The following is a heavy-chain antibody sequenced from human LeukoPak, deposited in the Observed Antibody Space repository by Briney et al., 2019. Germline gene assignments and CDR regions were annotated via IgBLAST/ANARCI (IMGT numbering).Heavy chain of an antibody. CDR3: AYSTVLTRGYY. Sequence: SGTLSLTCAVYGGSFSGYYWSWIRQPPGKGLEWIGEINHSGSTNYNPSLKSRVTISVDTSKNQFSLKLSSVTAADTALYYCAYSTVLTRGYYWGQGTLVTVSS. CDR2: INHSGST. J-gene: IGHJ4*02. D-gene: IGHD4-23*01. V-gene: IGHV4-34*01. CDR1: GGSFSGYY.